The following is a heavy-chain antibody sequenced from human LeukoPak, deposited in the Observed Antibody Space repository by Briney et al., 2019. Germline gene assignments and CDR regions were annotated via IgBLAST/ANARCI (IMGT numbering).Heavy chain of an antibody. CDR3: ARDGSYDILTGYYGDY. V-gene: IGHV3-66*02. D-gene: IGHD3-9*01. J-gene: IGHJ4*02. CDR2: IYSGGST. CDR1: GFTVSSNY. Sequence: GGSLRLSCAASGFTVSSNYMSWVRQAPGKGLEWGSVIYSGGSTYYADSVKGRFTISRDNSKNTLYLQMNNLRAEDTAVYYCARDGSYDILTGYYGDYWGQGTLVTVSS.